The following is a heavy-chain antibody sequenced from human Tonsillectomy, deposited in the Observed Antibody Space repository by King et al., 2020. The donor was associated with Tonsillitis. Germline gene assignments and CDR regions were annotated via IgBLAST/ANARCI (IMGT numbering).Heavy chain of an antibody. V-gene: IGHV4-30-4*07. J-gene: IGHJ4*02. Sequence: QLQESGPGLVKPSQTLSLTCAVSGGSISSGGYSWSWIRQQPGKGLEWIGYIYYSGNTYYNPSLKSRVTISVDTSKNQFSLKLSSVTAADTAVYYCARDGEDYFDYWGQGTLVTVSS. D-gene: IGHD3-10*01. CDR2: IYYSGNT. CDR3: ARDGEDYFDY. CDR1: GGSISSGGYS.